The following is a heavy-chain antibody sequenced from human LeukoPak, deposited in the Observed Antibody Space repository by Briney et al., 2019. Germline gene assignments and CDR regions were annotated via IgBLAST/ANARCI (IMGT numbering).Heavy chain of an antibody. V-gene: IGHV1-69*13. D-gene: IGHD3-10*01. Sequence: SVKVSCKASGGTFSSYAISWVRQAPGQGLEWMGGIIPIFGTANYAQKFQGRVTITADESTSTAYMELSSLRSEDTAVYYCARDLSYYYGSGNWFDPWGQGTLVTVSS. CDR1: GGTFSSYA. J-gene: IGHJ5*02. CDR3: ARDLSYYYGSGNWFDP. CDR2: IIPIFGTA.